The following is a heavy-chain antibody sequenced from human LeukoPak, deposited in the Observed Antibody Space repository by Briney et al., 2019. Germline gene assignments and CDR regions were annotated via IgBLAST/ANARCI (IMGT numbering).Heavy chain of an antibody. CDR2: IIPIFGTA. Sequence: ASVKVSCKASGGTFSSYAISWVLQAPGQGLEWMGRIIPIFGTANYAQKFQGRVTITTDESTSTAYMELSSLRSEDTAVYYCARERSAYSSGWYSAFDIWGQGSMVTVSS. V-gene: IGHV1-69*05. CDR1: GGTFSSYA. D-gene: IGHD6-19*01. J-gene: IGHJ3*02. CDR3: ARERSAYSSGWYSAFDI.